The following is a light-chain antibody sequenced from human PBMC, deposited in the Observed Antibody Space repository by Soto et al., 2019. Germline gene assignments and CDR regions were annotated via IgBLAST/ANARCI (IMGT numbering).Light chain of an antibody. Sequence: DIQMTQSPSTLSASVGDRVTITCRASQSISSWLAWYQQKPGKVPELLIYRASSLENGVSSRFSGSGSGTEFTLTINSLQPDDFATYYCQQYNGNFLTFGQGTRLEIK. CDR3: QQYNGNFLT. CDR2: RAS. J-gene: IGKJ5*01. CDR1: QSISSW. V-gene: IGKV1-5*03.